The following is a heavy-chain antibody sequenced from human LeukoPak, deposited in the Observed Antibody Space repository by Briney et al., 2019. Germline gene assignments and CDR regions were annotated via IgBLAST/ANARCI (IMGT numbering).Heavy chain of an antibody. CDR2: INPNSGGT. V-gene: IGHV1-2*02. D-gene: IGHD2-2*03. CDR3: ARDWSGYCSSTSCYSDY. Sequence: ASVKVSCKASGYTFTGYYMHWVRQAPGQGLEWMGWINPNSGGTNYAQKFQGRVTMTRDTSISTAYMELSRLRSDDTAVYYCARDWSGYCSSTSCYSDYWGQGTLVTVSS. CDR1: GYTFTGYY. J-gene: IGHJ4*02.